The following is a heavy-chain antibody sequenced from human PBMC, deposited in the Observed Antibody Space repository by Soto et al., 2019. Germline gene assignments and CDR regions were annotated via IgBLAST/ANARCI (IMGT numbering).Heavy chain of an antibody. CDR1: RFSLTTSVMT. V-gene: IGHV2-5*01. Sequence: GPPVPNATQLLTLHRTFSRFSLTTSVMTLGWIRQPPGQAPEWLALAYQYSPSLQSRRTFTKDTSKNEVVLKNTDVDQGDTATYYWTMRHDYSMGMVDWGQGTKVTVSS. CDR2: AY. D-gene: IGHD4-4*01. J-gene: IGHJ6*02. CDR3: TMRHDYSMGMVD.